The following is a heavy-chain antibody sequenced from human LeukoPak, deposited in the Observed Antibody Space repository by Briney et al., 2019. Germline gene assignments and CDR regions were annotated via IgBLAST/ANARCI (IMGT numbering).Heavy chain of an antibody. Sequence: GGSLRLSCAASKFAFSSYAMSWVRQAPGKGLEWVAVTVGGGDGTYYADSVKGRFTISRDNSNDTLYLQINSLRAEDTAVYYCAKLTTSWGQGTLVTVSS. V-gene: IGHV3-23*01. CDR3: AKLTTS. J-gene: IGHJ4*02. D-gene: IGHD4-11*01. CDR1: KFAFSSYA. CDR2: TVGGGDGT.